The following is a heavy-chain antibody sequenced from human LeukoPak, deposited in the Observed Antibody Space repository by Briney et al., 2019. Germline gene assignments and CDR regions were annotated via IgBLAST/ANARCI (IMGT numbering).Heavy chain of an antibody. J-gene: IGHJ4*02. V-gene: IGHV3-48*03. CDR2: ISSSGSTK. Sequence: GSLRLSCAASGFTFSSYEMNWVRQAPGKGLEWVSYISSSGSTKYYADSVKGRFTISRDNAKNSLYLQMNNLRAEDTAVYYCARHLWLSGNDYWGQGTLVTVSS. D-gene: IGHD5-18*01. CDR3: ARHLWLSGNDY. CDR1: GFTFSSYE.